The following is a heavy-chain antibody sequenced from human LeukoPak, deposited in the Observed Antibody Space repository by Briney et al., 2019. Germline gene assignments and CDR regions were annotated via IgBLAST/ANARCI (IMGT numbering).Heavy chain of an antibody. Sequence: SETLSLTCTVSGASISDYSWSWIRQPAGKGLEYIGRFHSSGSTYYNPSLRSRVTMSVDTSKNQFSLKLSSVTAADTAVYYCASGYSSSSPHYYYMDVWGKGTTVTVSS. CDR2: FHSSGST. D-gene: IGHD6-6*01. J-gene: IGHJ6*03. V-gene: IGHV4-4*07. CDR1: GASISDYS. CDR3: ASGYSSSSPHYYYMDV.